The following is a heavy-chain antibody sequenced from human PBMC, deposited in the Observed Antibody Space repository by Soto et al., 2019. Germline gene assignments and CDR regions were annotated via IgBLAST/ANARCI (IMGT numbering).Heavy chain of an antibody. CDR1: GYTFTSYA. D-gene: IGHD1-1*01. V-gene: IGHV1-3*01. Sequence: ASLKVSCKASGYTFTSYAMHWVRQAPGQRLEWMGWINAGNGNTKYSQKFQGRVTITRDTSASTAYMELSSLRSEDTAVYYCARRRSNWNDFDYWGQGTLVTVSS. CDR2: INAGNGNT. CDR3: ARRRSNWNDFDY. J-gene: IGHJ4*02.